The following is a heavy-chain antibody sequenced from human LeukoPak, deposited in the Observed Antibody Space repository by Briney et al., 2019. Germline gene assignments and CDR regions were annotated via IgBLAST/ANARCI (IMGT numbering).Heavy chain of an antibody. J-gene: IGHJ3*02. CDR2: ISGSGGST. Sequence: PGGSLRLSCAASGFTFSSYAMSWVRQAPGKGLEWVSAISGSGGSTYYADSVKGRFTISRDNSKNTLYVQMNSLRAEDTAVYYCAKVILHIAAAGTPGAFDMWGQGAMVTVSS. CDR1: GFTFSSYA. CDR3: AKVILHIAAAGTPGAFDM. D-gene: IGHD6-13*01. V-gene: IGHV3-23*01.